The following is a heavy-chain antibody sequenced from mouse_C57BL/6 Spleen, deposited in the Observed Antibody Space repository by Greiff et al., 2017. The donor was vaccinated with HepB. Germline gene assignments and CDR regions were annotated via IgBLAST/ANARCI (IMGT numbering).Heavy chain of an antibody. CDR3: TRREFYYGSSPYWYFDV. CDR1: GYTFTSYW. V-gene: IGHV1-5*01. J-gene: IGHJ1*03. D-gene: IGHD1-1*01. CDR2: IYPGNSDT. Sequence: EVQLQQSGTVLARPGASVKMSCKTSGYTFTSYWMHWVKQRPGQGLEWIGAIYPGNSDTSNNQKFKGKAKLTAVTSASTAYMELSSLTNEDSAVYYCTRREFYYGSSPYWYFDVWGTGTTVTVSS.